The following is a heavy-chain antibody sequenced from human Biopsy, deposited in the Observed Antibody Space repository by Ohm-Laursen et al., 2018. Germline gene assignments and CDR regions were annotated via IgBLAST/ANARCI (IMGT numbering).Heavy chain of an antibody. Sequence: SVKVSCNASGGTFTRYAMHWVRQAPGQGLEWMGWIDPDGGRTSFGQNFQGRVTMTSDTSTGTAYIELRRLISDDTAVYFCARDRMVTIITLVRADTFDIWGQGTLVSVSS. CDR3: ARDRMVTIITLVRADTFDI. CDR2: IDPDGGRT. D-gene: IGHD3-10*01. CDR1: GGTFTRYA. J-gene: IGHJ3*02. V-gene: IGHV1-2*02.